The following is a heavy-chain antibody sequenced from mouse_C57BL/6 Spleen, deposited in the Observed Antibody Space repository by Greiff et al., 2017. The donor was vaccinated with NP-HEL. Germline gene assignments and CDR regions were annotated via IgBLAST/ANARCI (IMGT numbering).Heavy chain of an antibody. CDR3: ARRYDGYYVFAY. CDR2: IYPRDGSP. J-gene: IGHJ3*01. V-gene: IGHV1-78*01. D-gene: IGHD2-3*01. Sequence: QVQLQQSDAELVKPGASVKISCKASGYTFTDHTIHWMKQRPEQGLEWIGYIYPRDGSPKYNEKFKGKATLTADKSSSTAYMQLNSLTSEDSAVYFCARRYDGYYVFAYWGQGTLVTVSA. CDR1: GYTFTDHT.